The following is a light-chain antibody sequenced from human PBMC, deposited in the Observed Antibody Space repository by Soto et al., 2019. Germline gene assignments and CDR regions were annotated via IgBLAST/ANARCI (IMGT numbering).Light chain of an antibody. CDR2: GAS. J-gene: IGKJ3*01. Sequence: EIVLTQSPGTLSLSPGERATLSCRASQSVSSNNLAWYQQRPGQAPRVVIYGASTRATGIPERFSGSGSGTDFTLTISRREPEDFAVYYCQQYGRSPFTFGPGTKVDIK. CDR3: QQYGRSPFT. CDR1: QSVSSNN. V-gene: IGKV3-20*01.